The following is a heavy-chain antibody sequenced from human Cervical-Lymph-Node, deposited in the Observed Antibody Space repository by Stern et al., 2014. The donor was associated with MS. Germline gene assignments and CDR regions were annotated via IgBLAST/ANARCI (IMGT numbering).Heavy chain of an antibody. CDR2: ISWNSGSI. Sequence: EVQLVQSGGGLVQPGRSLRLSCAASGFTFDDYAMHWVRQAPGKGLEWVSGISWNSGSIGYADSVKGRFTISRDNAKNSLYLQMNSLRAEDTALYYCAKGRGSYYTSFDYWGQGTLVTVSS. CDR1: GFTFDDYA. V-gene: IGHV3-9*01. D-gene: IGHD1-26*01. J-gene: IGHJ4*02. CDR3: AKGRGSYYTSFDY.